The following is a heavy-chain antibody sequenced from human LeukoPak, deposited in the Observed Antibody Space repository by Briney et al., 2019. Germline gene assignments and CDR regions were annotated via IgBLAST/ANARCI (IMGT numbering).Heavy chain of an antibody. CDR3: ARDAGYSSSWTDY. J-gene: IGHJ4*02. D-gene: IGHD6-13*01. V-gene: IGHV1-69*04. CDR2: IIPILGIA. Sequence: ASVKVSCKASGGTFSSYAISWVRQAPGQGLEWMGMIIPILGIANYAQKFQGRVTITADKSTSTAYMELSSLRSEDTAVYYCARDAGYSSSWTDYWGQGTLVTVSS. CDR1: GGTFSSYA.